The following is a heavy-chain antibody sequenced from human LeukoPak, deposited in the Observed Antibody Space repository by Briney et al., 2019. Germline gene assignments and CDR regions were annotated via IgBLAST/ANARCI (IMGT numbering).Heavy chain of an antibody. CDR2: INHSGYT. CDR1: GVSFDDYY. Sequence: SETLSLSCAVSGVSFDDYYWAWVRQTPGKGLEWIGEINHSGYTNDSPSLKSRVTLSIDTSRKQFSLNLRSVTVADAGTYYCTRMTTGHDYWGQGTLVTVSS. CDR3: TRMTTGHDY. J-gene: IGHJ4*02. V-gene: IGHV4-34*01. D-gene: IGHD4-17*01.